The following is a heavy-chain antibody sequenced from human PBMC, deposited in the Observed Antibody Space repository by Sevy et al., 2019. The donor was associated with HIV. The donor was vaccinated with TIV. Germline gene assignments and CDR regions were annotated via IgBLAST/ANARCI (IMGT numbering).Heavy chain of an antibody. J-gene: IGHJ5*02. CDR3: ARGGQYCSRGSCYQFTKIFDP. D-gene: IGHD2-15*01. Sequence: SETLSLTCAVYGGSFSGYYWSWIRQPPGKGLEWIGEINHSGSTNYNPSLKSRVTISVDTSKNQFSLKLSSVTAADTAVYYCARGGQYCSRGSCYQFTKIFDPWGQGTLVTVSS. V-gene: IGHV4-34*01. CDR1: GGSFSGYY. CDR2: INHSGST.